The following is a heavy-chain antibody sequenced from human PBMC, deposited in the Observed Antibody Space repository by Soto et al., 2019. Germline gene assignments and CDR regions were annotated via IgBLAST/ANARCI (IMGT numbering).Heavy chain of an antibody. D-gene: IGHD5-18*01. CDR3: ARVEGETVDTGFYFDY. CDR1: GGSISSYY. CDR2: IYYSGST. Sequence: SETLSLTCTVSGGSISSYYWSWIRQPPGKGLEWIGYIYYSGSTNYNPPLKSRVTISVDTSKNQFSLKLSSVTAADTAVYYCARVEGETVDTGFYFDYWGQGTLVTVSS. J-gene: IGHJ4*02. V-gene: IGHV4-59*01.